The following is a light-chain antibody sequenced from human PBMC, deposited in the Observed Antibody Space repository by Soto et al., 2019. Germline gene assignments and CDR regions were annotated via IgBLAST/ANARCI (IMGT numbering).Light chain of an antibody. CDR3: QQRSNWPLT. V-gene: IGKV3-11*01. J-gene: IGKJ4*02. CDR1: QSVSSY. Sequence: EIVLTPSPATLSLSPGERATLSCRASQSVSSYLAWYQQKHCQAPKLLNYNATNKATGIPPRFSGNGSGTNFTLTISSLEPEDFAVYYCQQRSNWPLTFGGGTKVDIK. CDR2: NAT.